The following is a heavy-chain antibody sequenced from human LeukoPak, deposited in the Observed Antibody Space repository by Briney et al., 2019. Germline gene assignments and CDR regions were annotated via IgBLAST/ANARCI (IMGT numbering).Heavy chain of an antibody. D-gene: IGHD1-14*01. V-gene: IGHV3-21*01. Sequence: GGSLRLSCAPSGFTFSSYSMNWVRQAPGKGLEWVSSISSSSSYIYYADSVKGRFTISRDNAKNSLYLQMNSLRAEDTAVYYCARASGGTPGYWGQGTLVTVSS. CDR3: ARASGGTPGY. CDR1: GFTFSSYS. CDR2: ISSSSSYI. J-gene: IGHJ4*02.